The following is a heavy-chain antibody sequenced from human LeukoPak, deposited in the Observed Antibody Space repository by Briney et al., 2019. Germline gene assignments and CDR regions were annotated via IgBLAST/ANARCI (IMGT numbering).Heavy chain of an antibody. V-gene: IGHV3-23*01. CDR2: ISGSGGGT. CDR3: AKAYTSGWYFCFDY. J-gene: IGHJ4*02. D-gene: IGHD6-19*01. Sequence: PGGSLRLSCAASGFTFSSYAMSWVRQAPGKGLEWVSGISGSGGGTYYADSVKGRFTISRDNSKNTLYLQMNSLRVEDTAVYYCAKAYTSGWYFCFDYWGQGALVTVSS. CDR1: GFTFSSYA.